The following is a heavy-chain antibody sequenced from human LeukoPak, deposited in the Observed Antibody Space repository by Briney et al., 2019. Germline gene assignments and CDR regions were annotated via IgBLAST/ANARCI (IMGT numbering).Heavy chain of an antibody. CDR2: IYYSGST. J-gene: IGHJ4*02. V-gene: IGHV4-39*07. Sequence: PSETLSLTCTVSGGSISSSSYYWGWIRQPPGKGLEWIGSIYYSGSTYYNPSLKSRVTISVDTSKNQFSLKLSSVTAADTAVYYCARDSWGIVDIGYWGQGTLVTVSS. D-gene: IGHD5-12*01. CDR1: GGSISSSSYY. CDR3: ARDSWGIVDIGY.